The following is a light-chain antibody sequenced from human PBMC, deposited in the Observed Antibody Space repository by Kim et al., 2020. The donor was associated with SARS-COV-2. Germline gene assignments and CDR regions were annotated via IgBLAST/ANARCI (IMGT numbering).Light chain of an antibody. Sequence: QSALTQPPSASGSPGQSVTMSCTGTSSDIGGYDYVSWYRQYPGRAPPLIISEVTKRPSGVPNRFFGSKSGNTASLTVSWLQADDEAHYYCCSYAGNNIVVFGGGTQLTVL. V-gene: IGLV2-8*01. CDR2: EVT. CDR1: SSDIGGYDY. J-gene: IGLJ2*01. CDR3: CSYAGNNIVV.